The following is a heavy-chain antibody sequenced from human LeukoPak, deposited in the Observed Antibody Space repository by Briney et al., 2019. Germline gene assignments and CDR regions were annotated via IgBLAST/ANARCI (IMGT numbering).Heavy chain of an antibody. Sequence: GGSLRLSCAASGFTFSTHDMHWVRQTAGRGLEWVSAIGTVGDPYYPASVKGRFIISRENAKNSLYLQMNSLRAEDTAVYYCAKTASREQPRIAVAGGSPAAFDIWGQGTMVTVSS. J-gene: IGHJ3*02. CDR1: GFTFSTHD. CDR2: IGTVGDP. V-gene: IGHV3-13*05. CDR3: AKTASREQPRIAVAGGSPAAFDI. D-gene: IGHD6-19*01.